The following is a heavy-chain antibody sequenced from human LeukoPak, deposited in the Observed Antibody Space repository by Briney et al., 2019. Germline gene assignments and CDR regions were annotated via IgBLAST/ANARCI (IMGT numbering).Heavy chain of an antibody. CDR2: IYSGGST. J-gene: IGHJ4*02. CDR1: GFTVSSNY. CDR3: ARLGSTKQFDY. V-gene: IGHV3-66*02. D-gene: IGHD6-13*01. Sequence: GGSLRLSCAASGFTVSSNYMSWVRQAPGKGLEWVSVIYSGGSTYYADSVKGRLTISRDNSKNTLYLQMNSLRAEDTAVYYCARLGSTKQFDYWGQGTLVTVSS.